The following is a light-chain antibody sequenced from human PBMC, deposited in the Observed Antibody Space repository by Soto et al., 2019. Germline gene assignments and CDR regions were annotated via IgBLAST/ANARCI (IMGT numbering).Light chain of an antibody. J-gene: IGKJ5*01. V-gene: IGKV1-8*01. Sequence: AIRMTQSPSSFSASTGDRVTITCRASQGINTYLAWYQQKPGKAPKFLISAASSLQRGVPSRFSGGGSGTDFTLTINSLQYEDFATSYCQQYYGYPITFGQGTRLE. CDR3: QQYYGYPIT. CDR1: QGINTY. CDR2: AAS.